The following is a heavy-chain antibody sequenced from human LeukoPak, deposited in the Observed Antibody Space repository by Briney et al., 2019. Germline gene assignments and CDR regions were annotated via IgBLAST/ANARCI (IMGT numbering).Heavy chain of an antibody. CDR1: GGTFSSYA. CDR3: ARGPIQLWLLGPSDGTNWFDP. J-gene: IGHJ5*02. CDR2: IIPIFGIA. V-gene: IGHV1-69*04. Sequence: ASVKVSCKASGGTFSSYAISWVRQAPGQGLEWMGRIIPIFGIANYAQKFQGRVTITADKSTSTAYMELSSLRSEDTAVYYCARGPIQLWLLGPSDGTNWFDPWGQGTLVTVYS. D-gene: IGHD5-18*01.